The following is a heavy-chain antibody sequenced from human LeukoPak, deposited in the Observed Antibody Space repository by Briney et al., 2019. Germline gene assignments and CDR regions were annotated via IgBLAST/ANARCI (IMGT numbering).Heavy chain of an antibody. V-gene: IGHV4-34*01. CDR3: ARTKAFYYDYVWGSYLRPYYFDY. D-gene: IGHD3-16*02. CDR1: GASFSGYY. J-gene: IGHJ4*02. CDR2: INHSGST. Sequence: SETLSLTCAVYGASFSGYYWSWIRQPPGKGLEWIGEINHSGSTNYNPSLKSRVTISVDTSKNQFSLKLSSVTAADTAVYYCARTKAFYYDYVWGSYLRPYYFDYWGQGTLVTVSS.